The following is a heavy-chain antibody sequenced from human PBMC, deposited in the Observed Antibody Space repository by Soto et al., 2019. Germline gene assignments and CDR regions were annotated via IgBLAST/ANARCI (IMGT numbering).Heavy chain of an antibody. CDR3: ARRYGWAFDI. D-gene: IGHD3-16*01. J-gene: IGHJ3*02. CDR1: GDSISSSY. CDR2: IYYSGST. Sequence: SETLSLTCTVSGDSISSSYWSWIRQPPGKGLEWIGYIYYSGSTNYNPSLKSRVTISVDTSKNQFSLKLSSVTAADTAVYYCARRYGWAFDIWGQGTMVTVSS. V-gene: IGHV4-59*08.